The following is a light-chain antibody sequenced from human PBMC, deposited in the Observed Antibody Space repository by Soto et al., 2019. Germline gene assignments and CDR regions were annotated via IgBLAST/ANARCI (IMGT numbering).Light chain of an antibody. V-gene: IGLV2-14*01. CDR3: CSYTSSYTRV. J-gene: IGLJ1*01. CDR2: DVT. Sequence: QSALTQPASVSGSSGQSITISCTGTSSDVGGYNYVSWYQQHPGTAPKLMIYDVTTRPSGVSDRFSGSKSGNTASLTISGLQAEDEADYYCCSYTSSYTRVFGTGTKVPVL. CDR1: SSDVGGYNY.